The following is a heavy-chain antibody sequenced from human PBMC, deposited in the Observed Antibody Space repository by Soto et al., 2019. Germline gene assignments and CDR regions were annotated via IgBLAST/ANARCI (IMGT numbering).Heavy chain of an antibody. D-gene: IGHD6-19*01. Sequence: GGSLRLSCAASGFTFSSYAMSWVRQAPGKGLELVSAISGSGGSTYYADSVKGRFTISRDNSKNTLYLQMNSLRAEDTAVYYCAKSNRYSSGWYFDYWGQGTLVTVSS. CDR1: GFTFSSYA. CDR3: AKSNRYSSGWYFDY. J-gene: IGHJ4*02. CDR2: ISGSGGST. V-gene: IGHV3-23*01.